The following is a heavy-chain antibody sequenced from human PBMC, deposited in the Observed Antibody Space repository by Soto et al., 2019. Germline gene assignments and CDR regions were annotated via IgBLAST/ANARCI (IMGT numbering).Heavy chain of an antibody. V-gene: IGHV1-58*01. D-gene: IGHD2-15*01. CDR3: AAELYSGGRCCSFDI. Sequence: SVKGDWKASGFSFTNSAVQWGRQARGQRLEWIGWIIVAGGGTKYAQNLQGRITITRDMSTSTAYMELSNLRSEDTAIYYCAAELYSGGRCCSFDIWGQGTMVTVSS. J-gene: IGHJ3*02. CDR1: GFSFTNSA. CDR2: IIVAGGGT.